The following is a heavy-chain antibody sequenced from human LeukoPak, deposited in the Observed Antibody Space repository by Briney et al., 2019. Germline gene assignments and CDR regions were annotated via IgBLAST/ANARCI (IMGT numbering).Heavy chain of an antibody. D-gene: IGHD3-10*01. CDR1: VYTFTSYD. V-gene: IGHV1-8*03. CDR2: MNPNSGNT. Sequence: ASVKVSYKASVYTFTSYDINWVRQATGQGLEWMGWMNPNSGNTGYAQKFQGRVTITRNTSISTAYMELSSLRSEDTAVYYCARVRYYYGSGSYRRHYYMDVWGKGTTVTVSS. J-gene: IGHJ6*03. CDR3: ARVRYYYGSGSYRRHYYMDV.